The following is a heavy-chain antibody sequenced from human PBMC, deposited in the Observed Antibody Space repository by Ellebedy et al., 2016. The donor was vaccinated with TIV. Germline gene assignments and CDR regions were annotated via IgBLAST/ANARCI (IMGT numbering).Heavy chain of an antibody. Sequence: PWGSLRLSCAGSAFTVSDYFMTWVRQAPGKGLEWVSYITRSGSTLYSADSVRGRVTISRDNAKNSLFLKMNSLRAEDTAIYYCVRDHNCAFDYWGQGILVTVSS. CDR3: VRDHNCAFDY. CDR1: AFTVSDYF. J-gene: IGHJ4*02. D-gene: IGHD1-20*01. CDR2: ITRSGSTL. V-gene: IGHV3-11*04.